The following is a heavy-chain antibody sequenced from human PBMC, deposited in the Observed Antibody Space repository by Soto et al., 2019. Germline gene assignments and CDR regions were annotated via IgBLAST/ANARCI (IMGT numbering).Heavy chain of an antibody. CDR1: GFTFSTFA. CDR2: ISNDGSSK. V-gene: IGHV3-30-3*01. CDR3: ARDPATSDRVY. D-gene: IGHD1-26*01. J-gene: IGHJ4*02. Sequence: GGSLRLSCAASGFTFSTFAIHWVRQAPGKGLEWVAFISNDGSSKFFADSVKGRFTISRDNSKSTLYLQMNSLKTADTAVYYCARDPATSDRVYWGQGTLVTVSS.